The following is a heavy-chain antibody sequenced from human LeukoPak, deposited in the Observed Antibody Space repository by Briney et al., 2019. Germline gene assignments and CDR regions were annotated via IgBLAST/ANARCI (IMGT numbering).Heavy chain of an antibody. V-gene: IGHV1-46*01. D-gene: IGHD2-2*01. Sequence: ASVKVSCKASRHTFTSYYLHWVQQAPGQGLEWMGLINPSGSSTSNTQKFQGRVTMTRDTSTSTVYMELSSLRSEDTAVYYCARGYCYNSNCYGNFDFWGQGTLVTVSS. CDR1: RHTFTSYY. CDR2: INPSGSST. CDR3: ARGYCYNSNCYGNFDF. J-gene: IGHJ4*02.